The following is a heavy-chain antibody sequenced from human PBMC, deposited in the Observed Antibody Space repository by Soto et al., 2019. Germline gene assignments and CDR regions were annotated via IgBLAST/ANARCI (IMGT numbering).Heavy chain of an antibody. V-gene: IGHV3-9*01. J-gene: IGHJ4*02. Sequence: PGGSLRLSCAASGFTFDEYAMHWVRQAPGKGLEWVSGISWNSASIGYGDSVKGRFTISRDNAKNSLYLQMNSLRAEDTALYYCAMGIAVTGTNIDYWGQGTLVTVSS. CDR2: ISWNSASI. CDR1: GFTFDEYA. D-gene: IGHD6-19*01. CDR3: AMGIAVTGTNIDY.